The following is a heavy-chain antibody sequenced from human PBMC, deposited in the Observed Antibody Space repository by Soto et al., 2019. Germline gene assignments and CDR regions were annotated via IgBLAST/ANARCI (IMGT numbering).Heavy chain of an antibody. Sequence: GGSLRLSCAASGFTFSSYAMVWVRQAPGKGLEWVSAISRDGFDIYYADSVKGRFTISRDNSKHMLFLQMNSLRTEDTAVYYCAHPRGYGVFDAYDIWGQGAMVTVSS. CDR3: AHPRGYGVFDAYDI. V-gene: IGHV3-23*01. CDR2: ISRDGFDI. J-gene: IGHJ3*02. CDR1: GFTFSSYA. D-gene: IGHD4-17*01.